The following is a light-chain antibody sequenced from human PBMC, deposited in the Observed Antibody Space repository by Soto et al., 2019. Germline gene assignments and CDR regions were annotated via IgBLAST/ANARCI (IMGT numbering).Light chain of an antibody. CDR2: DAS. CDR1: QSISSY. V-gene: IGKV1-5*01. Sequence: DIQMTQSPSSLSASVGDRFTITWRASQSISSYLNWYQQKPGKAPKLLIYDASSLESGVPSRFSGSGSGTEFTLTISSLQPDDFATYYCQQYNSYSRTFGQGTKVDIK. J-gene: IGKJ1*01. CDR3: QQYNSYSRT.